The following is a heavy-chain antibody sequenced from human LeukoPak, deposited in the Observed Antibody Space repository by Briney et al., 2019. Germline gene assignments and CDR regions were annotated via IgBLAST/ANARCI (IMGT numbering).Heavy chain of an antibody. CDR3: ARRGIAVAGPFDY. J-gene: IGHJ4*02. CDR2: ISSSSSYI. D-gene: IGHD6-19*01. Sequence: PGGSLRLSCAASGFTFSTYNMNWVRHAPGKGLEWVSSISSSSSYIYYADSVKGRFTISRDNAKNSLYLQMNSLRAEDTAVYYCARRGIAVAGPFDYWGQGTLVTVSS. CDR1: GFTFSTYN. V-gene: IGHV3-21*01.